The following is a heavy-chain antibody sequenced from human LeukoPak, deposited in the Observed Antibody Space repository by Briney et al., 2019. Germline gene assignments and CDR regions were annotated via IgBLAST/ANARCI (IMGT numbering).Heavy chain of an antibody. Sequence: GGSLRLSCAASGFTFSSYSMNWVRQAPGKGLEWVSYISSSSSTIYYADSVKGRFTISRDNAKNSLYLQMNSLRAEDTAIYYCSRGGAVIRGKWFDPWGQGTLVTVSS. CDR2: ISSSSSTI. CDR3: SRGGAVIRGKWFDP. D-gene: IGHD3-10*01. V-gene: IGHV3-48*01. CDR1: GFTFSSYS. J-gene: IGHJ5*02.